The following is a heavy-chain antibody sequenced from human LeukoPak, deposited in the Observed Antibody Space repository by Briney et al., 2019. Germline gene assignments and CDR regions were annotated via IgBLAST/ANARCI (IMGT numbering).Heavy chain of an antibody. D-gene: IGHD3-22*01. CDR2: MNPNSGNT. J-gene: IGHJ5*02. CDR3: ARPNYYDSSGYTSYNWFDP. CDR1: GYTFTSYD. Sequence: ASVKVSCKASGYTFTSYDINWVRQATGQGLEWMGWMNPNSGNTGYAQKFQGRVTMTRNTSISTAYMELSSLRSEDTAVYNCARPNYYDSSGYTSYNWFDPWGQGTLVTVSS. V-gene: IGHV1-8*01.